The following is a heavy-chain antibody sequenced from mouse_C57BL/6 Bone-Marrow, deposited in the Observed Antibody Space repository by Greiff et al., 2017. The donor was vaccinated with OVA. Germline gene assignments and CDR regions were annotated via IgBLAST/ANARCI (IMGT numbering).Heavy chain of an antibody. CDR3: TTMVTTGGFDY. V-gene: IGHV14-4*01. Sequence: EVKLQQSGAELVRPGASVKLSCTASGFNIKDDYMHWVKQRPEQGLEWIGWIDPENGDTEYASKFQGKATITADTSSNTAYLQLSSLTSEDTAVYYCTTMVTTGGFDYWGQGTTLTVSS. CDR1: GFNIKDDY. J-gene: IGHJ2*01. CDR2: IDPENGDT. D-gene: IGHD2-2*01.